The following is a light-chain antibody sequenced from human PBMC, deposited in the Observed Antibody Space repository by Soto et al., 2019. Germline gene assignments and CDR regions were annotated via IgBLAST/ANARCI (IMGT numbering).Light chain of an antibody. V-gene: IGLV2-14*01. CDR1: SRDVGGYNY. J-gene: IGLJ3*02. CDR2: EVS. CDR3: SAYTSSSTRV. Sequence: QSALTQPASVSGSPGRSITISCTGTSRDVGGYNYVSWYQHHPGKAPKLMIYEVSNRPSGVSNPFSGSKSGNTASLTISGLQAEDEADYYCSAYTSSSTRVFGGGTKLTVL.